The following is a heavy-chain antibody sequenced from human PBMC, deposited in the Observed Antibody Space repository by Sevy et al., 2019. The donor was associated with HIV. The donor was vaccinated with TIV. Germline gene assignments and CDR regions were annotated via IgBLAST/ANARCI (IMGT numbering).Heavy chain of an antibody. CDR1: GFTISSYA. J-gene: IGHJ3*02. CDR2: LSGNGGST. CDR3: AKDRIWELGDAFDI. Sequence: GGSLRLSCAASGFTISSYAMSWVRQAPGKGLEWVSGLSGNGGSTNYADSVKGRFALSRDNSKNTLYLQMNNLRAEDTAIYFCAKDRIWELGDAFDIWGQGTMVTVSS. V-gene: IGHV3-23*01. D-gene: IGHD1-7*01.